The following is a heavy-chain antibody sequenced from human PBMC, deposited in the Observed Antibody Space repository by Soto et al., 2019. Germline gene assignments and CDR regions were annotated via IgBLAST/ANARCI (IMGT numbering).Heavy chain of an antibody. J-gene: IGHJ6*02. V-gene: IGHV1-18*01. D-gene: IGHD6-19*01. CDR2: ISAYNGNT. Sequence: ASVKVSCKISGYTFNHFGVSWVRQAPGQGLEWIAWISAYNGNTKYHPRLQDRVTLTTDASTSTAYMEVRGLKSGDAAVYYCARGEAGGSARLLSSGWYYYYYGMDVWGQGTTVTVSS. CDR3: ARGEAGGSARLLSSGWYYYYYGMDV. CDR1: GYTFNHFG.